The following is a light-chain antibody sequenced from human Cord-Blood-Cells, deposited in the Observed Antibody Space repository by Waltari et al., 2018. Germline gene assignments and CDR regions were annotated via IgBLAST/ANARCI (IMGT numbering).Light chain of an antibody. CDR3: QKYHSAPFT. V-gene: IGKV1-27*01. Sequence: DLQMTQSTSSMSASVGDRVTITCRASQGISNNLAWYQQKPEKVPKLLIYAASTLQSGVPSRFSGSGSGTDFTLTISSLQPEDVATYYCQKYHSAPFTFGPGTKVDIK. J-gene: IGKJ3*01. CDR1: QGISNN. CDR2: AAS.